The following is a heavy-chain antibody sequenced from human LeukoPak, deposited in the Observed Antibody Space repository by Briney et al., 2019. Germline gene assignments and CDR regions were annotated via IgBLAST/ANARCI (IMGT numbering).Heavy chain of an antibody. D-gene: IGHD3-10*01. J-gene: IGHJ4*02. V-gene: IGHV4-31*03. CDR3: ARGVGIWFGELLTHSDY. CDR1: GGSISSGGYY. Sequence: SETLSLTCTVSGGSISSGGYYWSWIRQHPGKGLEWIGYIYYSGSTYYNPSLKSRVTISVDTSKNQFSLKLSSVTAADTAVYYCARGVGIWFGELLTHSDYWGQGTLVTVSS. CDR2: IYYSGST.